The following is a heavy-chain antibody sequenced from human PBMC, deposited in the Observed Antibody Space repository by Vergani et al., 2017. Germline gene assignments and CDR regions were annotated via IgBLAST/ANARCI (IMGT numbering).Heavy chain of an antibody. CDR3: VYRKTECGTTGCFYPFYYCYYMDV. V-gene: IGHV2-5*04. CDR1: GFSLNTRGVS. J-gene: IGHJ6*03. CDR2: IYWNDDQ. Sequence: QITLKESGPTLVKPTQTLTLTCTFSGFSLNTRGVSVAWIRQPPGKALDWLALIYWNDDQHYSPSLNNRVTITTDTSKNQVVLTMTNMDYVDTGTYYCVYRKTECGTTGCFYPFYYCYYMDVWGKGTTVTVSS. D-gene: IGHD1-7*01.